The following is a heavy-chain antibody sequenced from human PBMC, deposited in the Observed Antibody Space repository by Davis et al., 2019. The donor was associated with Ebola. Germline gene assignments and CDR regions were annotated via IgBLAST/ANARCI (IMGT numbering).Heavy chain of an antibody. V-gene: IGHV4-34*01. J-gene: IGHJ4*02. D-gene: IGHD6-13*01. CDR1: GGSFSGYY. Sequence: PSETLSLTCAVYGGSFSGYYWSWIRQPPGKGLEWIGEINHSGSTNYNPSLKSRVTMSVDTSKNQFSLKLSSVTAADTAVYYCAREVAAAGEEHFDYWGQGTLVTVSS. CDR2: INHSGST. CDR3: AREVAAAGEEHFDY.